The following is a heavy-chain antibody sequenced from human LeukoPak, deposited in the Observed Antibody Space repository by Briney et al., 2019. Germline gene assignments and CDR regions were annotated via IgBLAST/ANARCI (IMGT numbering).Heavy chain of an antibody. CDR2: LYYTGST. CDR1: GGSISSSGYY. CDR3: ARDSGSYFDY. V-gene: IGHV4-39*02. D-gene: IGHD1-26*01. Sequence: SETLSLTCTVSGGSISSSGYYWGWIRQPPGKGLEWIGSLYYTGSTYYNPSLKSRFTISVDMSKNQFSLRLTSVTAADTAVYYCARDSGSYFDYWGQGTLVTVSS. J-gene: IGHJ4*02.